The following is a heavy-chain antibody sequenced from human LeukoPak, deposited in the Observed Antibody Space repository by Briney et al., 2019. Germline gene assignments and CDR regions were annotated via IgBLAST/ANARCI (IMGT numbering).Heavy chain of an antibody. J-gene: IGHJ6*03. CDR3: ARVGRSRGALPNFYYYMDV. CDR2: IIPMFGST. V-gene: IGHV1-69*05. CDR1: GDIFNSYS. D-gene: IGHD1-26*01. Sequence: SVKVPCKASGDIFNSYSVSWVRQARGQGLEWMGGIIPMFGSTNYAQKFEGRVTITTDQSTTTVYMELTSLTSEDTAVYYCARVGRSRGALPNFYYYMDVWGKGTTVTLSS.